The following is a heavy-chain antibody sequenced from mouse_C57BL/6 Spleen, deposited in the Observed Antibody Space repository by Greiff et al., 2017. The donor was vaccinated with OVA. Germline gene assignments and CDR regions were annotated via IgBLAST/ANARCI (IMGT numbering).Heavy chain of an antibody. CDR3: AISHYYAMDY. CDR1: GYTFTSYW. V-gene: IGHV1-74*01. J-gene: IGHJ4*01. CDR2: IHPADSDT. Sequence: QVQLQQPGAELVKPGASVKVSCKASGYTFTSYWMHWVKQRPGQGLEWIGRIHPADSDTNYNQKFKGKATLTVDKAYSTAYMQLSSLTSEDSAVYDCAISHYYAMDYWGQGTSVTVSS.